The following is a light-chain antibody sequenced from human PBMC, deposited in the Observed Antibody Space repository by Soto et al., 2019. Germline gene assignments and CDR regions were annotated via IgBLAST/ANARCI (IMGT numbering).Light chain of an antibody. V-gene: IGKV1-5*03. CDR2: KAS. Sequence: DIQMTQSPSTLSASVGDRVTITCRASQSISSWLAWYQQKPGKAPKLLIYKASSLESGVLSRFSGSGSGTEFTLTISSLQPDDFATYYCQQYNSYPATFGPGTKVDIK. CDR1: QSISSW. J-gene: IGKJ3*01. CDR3: QQYNSYPAT.